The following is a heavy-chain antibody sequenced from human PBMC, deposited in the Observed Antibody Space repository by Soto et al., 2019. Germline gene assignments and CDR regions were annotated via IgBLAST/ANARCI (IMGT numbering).Heavy chain of an antibody. CDR2: ISKNGSVQ. Sequence: QVQLVESGGRVVQPGRSLRLSCAASGFIFNRYAIHWVRQTPGKGLEWVAVISKNGSVQYYADSLRGRFIISRDKSKDTVYLEMNSLRAEDTAVFYCARSRSGAVPDSFGYWGQGTLVTVSS. CDR1: GFIFNRYA. D-gene: IGHD3-3*01. CDR3: ARSRSGAVPDSFGY. V-gene: IGHV3-30-3*01. J-gene: IGHJ4*02.